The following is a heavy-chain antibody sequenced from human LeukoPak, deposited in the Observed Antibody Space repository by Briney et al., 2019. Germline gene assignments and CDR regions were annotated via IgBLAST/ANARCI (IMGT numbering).Heavy chain of an antibody. CDR1: GFTFSSYG. D-gene: IGHD3-10*01. Sequence: SGGSLRLSCAASGFTFSSYGMSWVRQAPGKGLEWVSAISGSGGSTYYADSVKGRFTISRDNSKNTLYLQMNSLRAEDTAVYYCAKDSYGSGSYIDYWGQGTLVTVSS. CDR3: AKDSYGSGSYIDY. CDR2: ISGSGGST. J-gene: IGHJ4*02. V-gene: IGHV3-23*01.